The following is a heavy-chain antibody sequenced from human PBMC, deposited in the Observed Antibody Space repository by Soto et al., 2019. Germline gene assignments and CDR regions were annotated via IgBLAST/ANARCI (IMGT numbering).Heavy chain of an antibody. CDR2: IYYSGST. CDR1: GGSISSSSYY. Sequence: QLQLQESGPGLVKPSETLSLTCTVSGGSISSSSYYWGWIRQPPGKGLEWIGSIYYSGSTYYNPSLKSRVTISVDTSKNQFSLKLSSVTAADTAVYYCHSSGWYGYMDVWGKWTTVTVSS. CDR3: HSSGWYGYMDV. V-gene: IGHV4-39*01. D-gene: IGHD6-19*01. J-gene: IGHJ6*03.